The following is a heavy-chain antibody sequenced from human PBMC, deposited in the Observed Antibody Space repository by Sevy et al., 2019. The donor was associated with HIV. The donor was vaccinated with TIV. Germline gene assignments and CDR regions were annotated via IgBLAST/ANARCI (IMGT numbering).Heavy chain of an antibody. CDR2: IYYTGST. Sequence: SETLSLTCTVSGGSISSGAYYWSWIRQHPGTGLEYIGYIYYTGSTYHNPSLRSRVTMSVDTSKNQFSLRLSSVTAADTAVYYCARNKSGREGEYWFDPWGQGTLVTVSS. D-gene: IGHD1-26*01. J-gene: IGHJ5*02. CDR1: GGSISSGAYY. V-gene: IGHV4-31*03. CDR3: ARNKSGREGEYWFDP.